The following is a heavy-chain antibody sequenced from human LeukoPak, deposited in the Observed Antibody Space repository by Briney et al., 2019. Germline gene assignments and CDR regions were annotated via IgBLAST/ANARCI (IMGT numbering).Heavy chain of an antibody. V-gene: IGHV4-31*03. Sequence: PSETLSLTCTVSGGSISSCGYYWSWIRQHPGKGLEWIGYIYYSGNTYYNPFLKSRVTISVDTSKNQFSLKLSSVTAADTAVYYCARASLPYYDFWSGYSPTGGMDVWGQGTTVTVSS. D-gene: IGHD3-3*01. CDR2: IYYSGNT. CDR1: GGSISSCGYY. CDR3: ARASLPYYDFWSGYSPTGGMDV. J-gene: IGHJ6*02.